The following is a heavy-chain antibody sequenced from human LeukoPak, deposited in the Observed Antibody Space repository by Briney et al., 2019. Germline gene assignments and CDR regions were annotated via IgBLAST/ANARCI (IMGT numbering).Heavy chain of an antibody. CDR2: IYYSGST. V-gene: IGHV4-59*08. J-gene: IGHJ4*02. Sequence: SETLSLTCTVSGGSISSYYWSWIRQPPGKGLEWIGYIYYSGSTNYNPSLKSRVTISVDTSKNQFSLKLSSVTAADAAVYYCARRGATVTTVFDYWGQGTLVTVSS. CDR3: ARRGATVTTVFDY. D-gene: IGHD4-17*01. CDR1: GGSISSYY.